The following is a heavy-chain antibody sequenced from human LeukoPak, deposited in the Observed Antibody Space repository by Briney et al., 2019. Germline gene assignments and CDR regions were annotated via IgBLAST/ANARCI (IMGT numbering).Heavy chain of an antibody. Sequence: GGSLRLSCAASAFTFSSCTMNWVRQAPGKGLEWVSSVSSSSSYIYYADSVKGRFTISRDNAKNSLYLQMNSLRAEDTAMYYCARGWGSSVYASAFDIWGQGTMVTISS. CDR3: ARGWGSSVYASAFDI. CDR1: AFTFSSCT. J-gene: IGHJ3*02. CDR2: VSSSSSYI. D-gene: IGHD3-22*01. V-gene: IGHV3-21*01.